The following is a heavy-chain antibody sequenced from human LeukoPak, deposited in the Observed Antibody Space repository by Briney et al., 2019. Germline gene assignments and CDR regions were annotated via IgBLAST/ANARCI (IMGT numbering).Heavy chain of an antibody. CDR1: GDSVSSNSAA. CDR3: ARSTGPIDY. CDR2: TYYRSKWST. J-gene: IGHJ4*02. D-gene: IGHD1-1*01. V-gene: IGHV6-1*01. Sequence: SQTLSLTCAISGDSVSSNSAAWNWIRQSPSRGLEWLGRTYYRSKWSTYYAVSVKSRISINRDISKNQISLQLSSVTPEDTAVYYCARSTGPIDYWGQGTLVTVSS.